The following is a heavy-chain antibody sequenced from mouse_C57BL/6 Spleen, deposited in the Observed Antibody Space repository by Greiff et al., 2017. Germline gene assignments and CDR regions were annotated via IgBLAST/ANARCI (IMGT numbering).Heavy chain of an antibody. D-gene: IGHD2-4*01. CDR3: ARRLWDYDDYAMDY. Sequence: VQLQQPGAELVKPGASVKMSCKASGYTFTSYWITWVKQRPGQGLEWIGDIYPGSGSTNYNEKFKSKATLTVDTASSTAYMQLSSLTSEDSAVYYCARRLWDYDDYAMDYWGQGTSVTVSS. V-gene: IGHV1-55*01. J-gene: IGHJ4*01. CDR1: GYTFTSYW. CDR2: IYPGSGST.